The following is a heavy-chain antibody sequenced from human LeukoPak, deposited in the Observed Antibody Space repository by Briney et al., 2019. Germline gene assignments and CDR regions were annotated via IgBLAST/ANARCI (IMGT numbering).Heavy chain of an antibody. CDR2: ISWNSGSI. Sequence: GGSLRLSCAASGFTFDDYAMHWVRQAPGKGLEWVSGISWNSGSIGYADSVKGRFTISRDNAKNSLYLQMNSLRAEDTALYYCAKGPQGVRGVIITSPTYYFDYWGQGTLVTVSS. V-gene: IGHV3-9*01. D-gene: IGHD3-10*01. J-gene: IGHJ4*02. CDR1: GFTFDDYA. CDR3: AKGPQGVRGVIITSPTYYFDY.